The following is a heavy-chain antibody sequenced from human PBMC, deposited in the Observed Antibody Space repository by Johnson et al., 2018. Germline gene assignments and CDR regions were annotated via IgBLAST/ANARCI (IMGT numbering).Heavy chain of an antibody. CDR1: GGSISSSNYY. V-gene: IGHV3-11*04. D-gene: IGHD3-10*01. CDR2: ISGSGLTK. CDR3: ARFGEDYYYYYYMDV. Sequence: QVQLQESGPGLVKPSETLSLTCSVSGGSISSSNYYWGWIRQPPGKGLEWVSYISGSGLTKNYADPVKGRFTISRDNAKNSLYRQMNSLRAEDTAVYYCARFGEDYYYYYYMDVWGQGTTVTVSS. J-gene: IGHJ6*03.